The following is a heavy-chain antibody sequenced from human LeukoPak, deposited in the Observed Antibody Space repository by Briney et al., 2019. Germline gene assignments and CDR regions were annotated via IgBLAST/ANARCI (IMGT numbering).Heavy chain of an antibody. CDR3: AKDLNTVVMQYFDS. CDR2: IRYDAKTE. CDR1: GFPFTSYG. Sequence: PGGSLRLSCTGSGFPFTSYGMHWVRQTPRRGPEWVAFIRYDAKTEYYADSVKGRFTIAREDSHSTVHLHMKDLRPDDAAIYFCAKDLNTVVMQYFDSWGQGTLVSVSS. J-gene: IGHJ4*02. D-gene: IGHD2-21*01. V-gene: IGHV3-30*02.